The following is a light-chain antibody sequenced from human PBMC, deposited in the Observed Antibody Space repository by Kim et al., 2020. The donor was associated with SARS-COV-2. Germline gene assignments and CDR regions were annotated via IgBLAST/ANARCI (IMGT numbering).Light chain of an antibody. Sequence: YQQKPGQAPGLLIDAASSRATDIPDSIRGSGSGTGFTLTINRLEPEDFAVYSCQQYGNSPPLTFGGGTKVDIK. CDR2: AAS. J-gene: IGKJ4*01. CDR3: QQYGNSPPLT. V-gene: IGKV3-20*01.